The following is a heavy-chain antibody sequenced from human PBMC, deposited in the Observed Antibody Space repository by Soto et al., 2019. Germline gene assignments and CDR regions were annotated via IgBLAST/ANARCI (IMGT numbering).Heavy chain of an antibody. D-gene: IGHD2-2*02. CDR1: GGTFSSYA. V-gene: IGHV1-69*13. Sequence: ASVKVSCKASGGTFSSYAISWVRQAPGQGLEWMGGIIPIFGTANYAQKFQGRVTITADESTSTAYMELSSLRSEDTAVYYCASSVVPAAINYYGMDVWGKGTTVTSPQ. CDR3: ASSVVPAAINYYGMDV. CDR2: IIPIFGTA. J-gene: IGHJ6*04.